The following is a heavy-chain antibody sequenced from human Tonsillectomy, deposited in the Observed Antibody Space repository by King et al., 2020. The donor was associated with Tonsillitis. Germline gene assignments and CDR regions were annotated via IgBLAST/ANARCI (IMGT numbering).Heavy chain of an antibody. V-gene: IGHV4-30-4*07. Sequence: QLQESGPGLVKPSQTLSLTCAVSGGPISSGGYSWSWIRQPPGKGLEWIGYSYYNGNTYYNPSLKSRLTISVDTSKNQFSLRLTSVTVAETAVYYCARADSCGYFYYWGQGTLVTVSS. D-gene: IGHD3-22*01. J-gene: IGHJ4*02. CDR2: SYYNGNT. CDR1: GGPISSGGYS. CDR3: ARADSCGYFYY.